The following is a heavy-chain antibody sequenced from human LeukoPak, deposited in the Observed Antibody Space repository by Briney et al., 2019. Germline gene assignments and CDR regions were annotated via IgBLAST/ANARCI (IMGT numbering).Heavy chain of an antibody. J-gene: IGHJ5*02. D-gene: IGHD3-9*01. Sequence: ASVKVSCKASGYTFTSYGISWVRQAPGQGLEWMGGSSAYNGNTNYAQKLQGRVTMTTDTSTSTAYMELRSLRSDDTAVYYCARGHYDILTGNNWFDPWGQGTLVTVSS. CDR3: ARGHYDILTGNNWFDP. CDR2: SSAYNGNT. V-gene: IGHV1-18*01. CDR1: GYTFTSYG.